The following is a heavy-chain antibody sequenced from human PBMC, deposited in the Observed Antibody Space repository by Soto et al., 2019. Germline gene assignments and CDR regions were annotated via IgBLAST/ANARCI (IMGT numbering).Heavy chain of an antibody. CDR3: ARGYGYFDY. CDR2: ISSSSNYI. Sequence: EVQLVESGGGLVQPGGSLRLSCAASGFTFSSYTLNWVRQAPGKGLEWVSSISSSSNYIYYAGSLKGRFTISRDNAKNSLYLHMNSLSADDTAVYYCARGYGYFDYWGQGALVTVSS. CDR1: GFTFSSYT. J-gene: IGHJ4*02. D-gene: IGHD3-10*01. V-gene: IGHV3-21*02.